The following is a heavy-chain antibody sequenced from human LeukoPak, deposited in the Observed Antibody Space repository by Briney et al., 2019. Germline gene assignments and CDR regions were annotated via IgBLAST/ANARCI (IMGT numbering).Heavy chain of an antibody. CDR3: ARGRSNYYGMDV. Sequence: SETLSLTCTVSGGSVSSGSYFWSWIRQPPGKGLEWIGYIYYNGNTNYSPSLKSRVTMSVDTSKNLFSLKVSSVTAADTAVYYCARGRSNYYGMDVWGQGTTVTVSS. CDR1: GGSVSSGSYF. D-gene: IGHD1-26*01. CDR2: IYYNGNT. V-gene: IGHV4-61*01. J-gene: IGHJ6*02.